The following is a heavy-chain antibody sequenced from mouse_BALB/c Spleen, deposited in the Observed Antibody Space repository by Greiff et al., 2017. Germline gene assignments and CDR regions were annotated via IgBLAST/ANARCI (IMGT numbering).Heavy chain of an antibody. D-gene: IGHD2-10*02. CDR2: ISNGGGST. CDR3: ARQYGNYPFAY. Sequence: EVQGVESGGGLVQPGGSLKLSCAASGFTFSSYTMSWVRQTPEKRLEWVAYISNGGGSTYYPDTVKGRFTISRDNAKNTLYLQMSSLKSEDTAMYYCARQYGNYPFAYWGQGTLVTVSA. CDR1: GFTFSSYT. J-gene: IGHJ3*01. V-gene: IGHV5-12-2*01.